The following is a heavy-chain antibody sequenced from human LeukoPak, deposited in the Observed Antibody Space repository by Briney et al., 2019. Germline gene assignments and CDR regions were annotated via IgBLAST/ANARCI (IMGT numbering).Heavy chain of an antibody. V-gene: IGHV4-59*01. D-gene: IGHD5-18*01. CDR2: IYYSGST. Sequence: PSETLSLTCTVSGGSISSYYWSWIRQPPGKGLEWIGYIYYSGSTNYNPSLKSRVTISVDTSKNQFPLKLSSVNAADTAVYYCASVTAMYGTGFDPWGQGTLVPVSS. CDR1: GGSISSYY. CDR3: ASVTAMYGTGFDP. J-gene: IGHJ5*02.